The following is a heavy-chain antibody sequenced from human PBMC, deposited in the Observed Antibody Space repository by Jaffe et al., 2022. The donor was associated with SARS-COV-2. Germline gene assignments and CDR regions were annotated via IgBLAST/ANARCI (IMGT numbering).Heavy chain of an antibody. CDR3: AKCARGGYWSEADY. Sequence: EVQLLESGGDLVQPGGSLRLSCAASGFTFSTYAMSWVRQAPGKGLEWVAHISGSGGNTYYADSVKGRFTISRDNSKGTLYVQMNSLRAEDTAVYYCAKCARGGYWSEADYWGQGTLVTVSS. CDR2: ISGSGGNT. D-gene: IGHD2-15*01. CDR1: GFTFSTYA. V-gene: IGHV3-23*01. J-gene: IGHJ4*02.